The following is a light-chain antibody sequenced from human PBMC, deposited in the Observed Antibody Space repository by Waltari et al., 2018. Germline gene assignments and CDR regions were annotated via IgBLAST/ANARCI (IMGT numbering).Light chain of an antibody. CDR1: SLRSYY. J-gene: IGLJ2*01. CDR2: GKT. CDR3: NSRDSSGNHLRV. V-gene: IGLV3-19*01. Sequence: SSELTQDPAVSVALVQTVRITCQGDSLRSYYASLCQQKPGQAPVLVNYGKTNRPSGIPDRFSGSSSGNTASLTITGAQAEDEADYYCNSRDSSGNHLRVFGGGTKLTVL.